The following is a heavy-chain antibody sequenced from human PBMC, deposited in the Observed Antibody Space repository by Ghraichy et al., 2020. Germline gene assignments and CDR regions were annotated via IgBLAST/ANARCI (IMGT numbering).Heavy chain of an antibody. J-gene: IGHJ4*02. Sequence: LSLTCAASGFTFSSYGMHWVRQAPGKGLEWVAVISYHGSNKYYADSVKGRFTISRDNSKNTLYLQMNSLRAEDTAVYYCAKTKGGYKGSGDYWGQGTLVTVSS. V-gene: IGHV3-30*18. CDR3: AKTKGGYKGSGDY. D-gene: IGHD5-24*01. CDR2: ISYHGSNK. CDR1: GFTFSSYG.